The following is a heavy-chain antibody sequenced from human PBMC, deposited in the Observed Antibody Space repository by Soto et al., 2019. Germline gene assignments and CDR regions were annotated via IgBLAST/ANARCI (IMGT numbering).Heavy chain of an antibody. V-gene: IGHV3-15*07. J-gene: IGHJ6*03. D-gene: IGHD3-9*01. CDR3: TTGRPRGDILTGLVSGSLYYYYYYMDV. CDR1: GFTFSNAW. Sequence: GGSLRLSCAASGFTFSNAWMNWVRQAPGKGLEWVGRIKSKTDGGTTDYAAPVKGRFTISRDDSKNTLYLQMNSLKTEETAVYYCTTGRPRGDILTGLVSGSLYYYYYYMDVWGKGTTVTVSS. CDR2: IKSKTDGGTT.